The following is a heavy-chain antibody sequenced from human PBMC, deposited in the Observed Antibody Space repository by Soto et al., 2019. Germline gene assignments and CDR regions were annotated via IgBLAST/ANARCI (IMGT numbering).Heavy chain of an antibody. D-gene: IGHD6-13*01. J-gene: IGHJ5*02. CDR1: GGSISNYY. V-gene: IGHV4-59*01. Sequence: QVQLQESGPGLVKPSETLSLTCTVSGGSISNYYWSWIRQPPGKGLEWIGYISYTGGPNYNPSLESRVTVSVDTSKNQFSLKLSSVTAADTAIYYCARGGTYSDLLIRDRFDPWGQGTLVTVSS. CDR3: ARGGTYSDLLIRDRFDP. CDR2: ISYTGGP.